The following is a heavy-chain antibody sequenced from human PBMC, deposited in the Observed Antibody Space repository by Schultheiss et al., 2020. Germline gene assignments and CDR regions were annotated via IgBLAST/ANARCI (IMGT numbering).Heavy chain of an antibody. Sequence: GGSLRLSCAASEFTFNTYTMSWVRQAPGKGLEWVSGISGSGGSTYCADSVKGRFTISRDNSKNTLYLQMNSLRAEDTAVYYCAKVYYGDYGAFDYWGQGTLVTVSS. D-gene: IGHD4-17*01. CDR2: ISGSGGST. CDR1: EFTFNTYT. J-gene: IGHJ4*02. V-gene: IGHV3-23*01. CDR3: AKVYYGDYGAFDY.